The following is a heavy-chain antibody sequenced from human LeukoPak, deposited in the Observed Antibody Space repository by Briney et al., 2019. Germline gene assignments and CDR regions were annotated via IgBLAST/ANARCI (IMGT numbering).Heavy chain of an antibody. D-gene: IGHD5-12*01. J-gene: IGHJ6*03. CDR1: GFTFDDYA. Sequence: LTGGSLRLSCAASGFTFDDYAMHWVRQAPGKGLEWVSGISWNSGSIGYADSVKGRFTISRDNAKNSLYLQMNSLRAEDTAVYYCARVVVLVATTTYYYYYYMDVWGKRTTVTISS. V-gene: IGHV3-9*01. CDR2: ISWNSGSI. CDR3: ARVVVLVATTTYYYYYYMDV.